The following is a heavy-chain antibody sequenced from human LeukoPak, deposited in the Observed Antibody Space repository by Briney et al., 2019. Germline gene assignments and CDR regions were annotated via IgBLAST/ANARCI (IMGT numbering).Heavy chain of an antibody. V-gene: IGHV3-21*01. CDR2: ISSSGNYI. CDR3: ARGKTSQNIVTRKTYNWFDP. D-gene: IGHD2/OR15-2a*01. Sequence: GGSLRLSCAASGFTFSYYAMNWVRQAPGKGLEWVSCISSSGNYIYYADSVKGRFTISRDNAKNSLYLQMKSLRAEDTAVYYCARGKTSQNIVTRKTYNWFDPWGQGTLVTVSS. J-gene: IGHJ5*02. CDR1: GFTFSYYA.